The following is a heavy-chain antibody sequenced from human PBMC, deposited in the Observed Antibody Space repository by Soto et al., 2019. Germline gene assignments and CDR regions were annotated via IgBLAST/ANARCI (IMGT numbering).Heavy chain of an antibody. CDR2: IWYDGSIK. V-gene: IGHV3-33*08. CDR3: PRAFSPGVAGRLFDF. CDR1: GFTFSSYG. Sequence: GSLRLSCVASGFTFSSYGMHWVRQAPGKGLEWLAVIWYDGSIKYYADSVKGRFTISRDDSKNTLYLQMDSLRVEDSAIYYCPRAFSPGVAGRLFDFWGLGTPVTVSS. J-gene: IGHJ4*02. D-gene: IGHD6-19*01.